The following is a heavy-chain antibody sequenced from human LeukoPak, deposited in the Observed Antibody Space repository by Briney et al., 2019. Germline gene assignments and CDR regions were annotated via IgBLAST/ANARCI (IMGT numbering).Heavy chain of an antibody. Sequence: GGSLRLSCAASGFTFSSYSMNWVRQAPGKGLEWVSYISSSSSTICYADSVKGRFTISRDNAKNSLHLQMNSLRAEDTAVYYCARDVVRYMDVWGQGTLVTVSS. CDR3: ARDVVRYMDV. CDR1: GFTFSSYS. CDR2: ISSSSSTI. V-gene: IGHV3-48*04. D-gene: IGHD2-2*01. J-gene: IGHJ4*02.